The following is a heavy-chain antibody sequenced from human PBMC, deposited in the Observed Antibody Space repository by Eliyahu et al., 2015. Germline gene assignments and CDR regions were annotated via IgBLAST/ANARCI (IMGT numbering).Heavy chain of an antibody. J-gene: IGHJ3*02. CDR3: AKLAVVVKDAFDI. Sequence: QVQLVESGGGVVQPGRSLRLSCAASGFTFSXYGMHGVRQAPGKGLEWVAVISYDGSNKYYADSVKGRFTISRDNSKNTLYLQMNSLRAEDTAVYYCAKLAVVVKDAFDIWGQGTMVTVSS. CDR1: GFTFSXYG. D-gene: IGHD3-22*01. V-gene: IGHV3-30*18. CDR2: ISYDGSNK.